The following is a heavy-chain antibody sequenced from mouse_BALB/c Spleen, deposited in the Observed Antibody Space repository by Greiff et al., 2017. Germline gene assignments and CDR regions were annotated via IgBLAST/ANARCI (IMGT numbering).Heavy chain of an antibody. V-gene: IGHV1-69*02. Sequence: QVQLQQPGAELVRPGASVKLSCKASGYTFTSYWINWVKQRPGQGLEWIGNIYPSDSYTNYNQKFKDKATLTVDKSSSTAYMQLSSPTSEDSAVYYCTREAYYAMDYWGQGTSVTVSS. CDR2: IYPSDSYT. CDR1: GYTFTSYW. J-gene: IGHJ4*01. CDR3: TREAYYAMDY.